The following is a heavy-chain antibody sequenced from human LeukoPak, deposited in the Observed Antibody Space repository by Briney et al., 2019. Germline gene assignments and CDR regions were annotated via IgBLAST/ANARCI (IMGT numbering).Heavy chain of an antibody. J-gene: IGHJ6*04. CDR2: ISYDGSNK. D-gene: IGHD3-10*02. V-gene: IGHV3-30*04. CDR3: AELGITMIGGV. Sequence: GRPLRLSCAASGFTFSSYAMHWVRQAPGKGLEWVAVISYDGSNKYYADSVKGRFTISRDNAKNSLHLQMNSLRAEDTAVYYCAELGITMIGGVWGKGTTVTISS. CDR1: GFTFSSYA.